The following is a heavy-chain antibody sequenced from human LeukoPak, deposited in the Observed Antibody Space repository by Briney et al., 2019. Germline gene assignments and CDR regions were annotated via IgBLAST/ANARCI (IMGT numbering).Heavy chain of an antibody. CDR1: GFRFSSYD. J-gene: IGHJ4*02. CDR2: ISSDGSKK. Sequence: PGGSPRLSCAASGFRFSSYDMHWVRQAPGKGLEWVAAISSDGSKKYYVDSVKGRFTISRDNSKNTLYLQMNSLRPEDTAMFYCAKAPTPYGSGSYSPDWGQGTLVTVSS. V-gene: IGHV3-30*18. CDR3: AKAPTPYGSGSYSPD. D-gene: IGHD3-10*01.